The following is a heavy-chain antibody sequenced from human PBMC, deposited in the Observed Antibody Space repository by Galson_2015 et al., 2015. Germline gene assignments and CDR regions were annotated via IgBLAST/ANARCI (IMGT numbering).Heavy chain of an antibody. J-gene: IGHJ4*02. CDR2: ISGSGGST. Sequence: SLRLSCAASGFTFSSYAMSWVRQAPGKGLEWVSAISGSGGSTYYADSVKGRFTISRDNSKNTLYLQMNSLRAEDTAVYYCAKDYGDYVGFSYFDYWGQGTLVTVSS. CDR1: GFTFSSYA. D-gene: IGHD4-17*01. CDR3: AKDYGDYVGFSYFDY. V-gene: IGHV3-23*01.